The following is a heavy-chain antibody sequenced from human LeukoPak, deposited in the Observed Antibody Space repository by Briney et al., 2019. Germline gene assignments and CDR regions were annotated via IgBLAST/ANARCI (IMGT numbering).Heavy chain of an antibody. Sequence: GGSLRLSCAASGFTVSSNYMSWVRQAPEKGLEWVSSIRGSGGDTSYADSVKGRFTISRDNSKNTLYLQMNSLRAEDTAEYYCAKGAARAYCGGDCFYWGQGTLVTVSS. V-gene: IGHV3-23*01. J-gene: IGHJ4*02. CDR3: AKGAARAYCGGDCFY. CDR1: GFTVSSNY. CDR2: IRGSGGDT. D-gene: IGHD2-21*02.